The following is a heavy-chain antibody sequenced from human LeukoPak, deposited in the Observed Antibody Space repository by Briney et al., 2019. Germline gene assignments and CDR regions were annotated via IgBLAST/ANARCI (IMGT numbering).Heavy chain of an antibody. CDR1: GYTFTGYY. J-gene: IGHJ5*02. CDR2: INPNSGGT. CDR3: AREGSMTTVTTSWFDP. Sequence: GASVKVSCKASGYTFTGYYMHWVRQAPGQGLEWMGWINPNSGGTNYAQKFQGRVTMTRDTSISTAYMELSRLRSDDTAVYYCAREGSMTTVTTSWFDPWGQGTLVTVSS. V-gene: IGHV1-2*02. D-gene: IGHD4-17*01.